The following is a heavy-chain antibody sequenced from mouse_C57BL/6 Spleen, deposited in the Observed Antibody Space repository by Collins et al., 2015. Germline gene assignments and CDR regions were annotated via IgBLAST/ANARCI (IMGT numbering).Heavy chain of an antibody. Sequence: QVQLQQPGAELVKPGASVKLSRKASGYTFTSYWMHWVKQRPGRGLEWIGRIDPNSGGTKYNEKFKSKATLTVDKPSSTAYMQLSSLTSEDSAVYYCASFLDSSGYEAYWGQGTLVTVSA. D-gene: IGHD3-2*02. CDR1: GYTFTSYW. CDR3: ASFLDSSGYEAY. CDR2: IDPNSGGT. J-gene: IGHJ3*01. V-gene: IGHV1-72*01.